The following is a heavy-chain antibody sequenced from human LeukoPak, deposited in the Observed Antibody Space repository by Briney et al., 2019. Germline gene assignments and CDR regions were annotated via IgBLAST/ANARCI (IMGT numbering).Heavy chain of an antibody. J-gene: IGHJ6*02. Sequence: PGGFLRLSCAASGFTFDDYAMHWGRQAPGKGLEWVSLISGDGVSTYYADSVKGRFTISRDNSKNSLYLQMNSLRTEDTALYYCAKDQIQLWSFDYWGQGTLVTGSSGMDVWGQGTTVTVSS. V-gene: IGHV3-43*02. D-gene: IGHD5-18*01. CDR3: AKDQIQLWSFDYWGQGTLVTGSSGMDV. CDR2: ISGDGVST. CDR1: GFTFDDYA.